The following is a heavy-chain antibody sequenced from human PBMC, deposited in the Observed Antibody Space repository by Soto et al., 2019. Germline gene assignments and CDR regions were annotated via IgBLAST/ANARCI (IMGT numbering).Heavy chain of an antibody. J-gene: IGHJ4*02. D-gene: IGHD2-15*01. CDR3: AKEVVHGTGTRCARYFEK. V-gene: IGHV3-30*18. CDR2: ISYDGADR. Sequence: PWGPLTVTCLSSRFTFPCYRMYRLGQAPGKGLDLVRFISYDGADRLYVESVEGRFIISRDNSKDTVYLQMNSLRAEDTDVYYCAKEVVHGTGTRCARYFEKWGRGTMVTVSS. CDR1: RFTFPCYR.